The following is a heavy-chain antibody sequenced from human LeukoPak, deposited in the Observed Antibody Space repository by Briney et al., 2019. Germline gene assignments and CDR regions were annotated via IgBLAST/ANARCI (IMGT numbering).Heavy chain of an antibody. CDR1: SYTFTSYG. CDR3: ARELYYYDSSGYSNWFDP. Sequence: GASVKVPCKASSYTFTSYGISWVRQAPGQGLEWMGWISAYNGNTNYAQKLQGRVTMTTDTSTSTAYMELRSLRSDDTAVYYCARELYYYDSSGYSNWFDPWGQGTLVTVSS. V-gene: IGHV1-18*01. D-gene: IGHD3-22*01. CDR2: ISAYNGNT. J-gene: IGHJ5*02.